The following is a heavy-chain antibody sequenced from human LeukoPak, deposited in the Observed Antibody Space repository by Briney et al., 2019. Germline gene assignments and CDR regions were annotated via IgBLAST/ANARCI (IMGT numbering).Heavy chain of an antibody. J-gene: IGHJ4*02. V-gene: IGHV4-31*03. CDR1: GGSISSGGYY. Sequence: KPSETLSLTCTVSGGSISSGGYYWSWIRQHPGKGLEWIGYIYYSGSTYYNPSLKSRVTISVDTSKNQFSLKLSSVTAADTAVYYCARGQGRYFDWLYTRDGLFDYWGQGTLVTVSS. CDR3: ARGQGRYFDWLYTRDGLFDY. D-gene: IGHD3-9*01. CDR2: IYYSGST.